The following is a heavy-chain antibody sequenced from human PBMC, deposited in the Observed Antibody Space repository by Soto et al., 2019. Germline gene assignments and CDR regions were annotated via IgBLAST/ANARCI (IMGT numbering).Heavy chain of an antibody. CDR2: TYHSGST. D-gene: IGHD1-26*01. J-gene: IGHJ4*02. CDR1: GCSISSGGYS. Sequence: QLQLQESGSGLVKPSQTLSLTCAVSGCSISSGGYSWIWIRQPPGKGLVWIGYTYHSGSTYYNPSVKSRVTISIDTSKNKVSLKLSPVTAADTAVYYCTAGGGLPRYYWGQGTLVTVSS. CDR3: TAGGGLPRYY. V-gene: IGHV4-30-2*01.